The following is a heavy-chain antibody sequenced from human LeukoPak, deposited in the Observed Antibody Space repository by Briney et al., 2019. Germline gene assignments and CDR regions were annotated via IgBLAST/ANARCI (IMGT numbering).Heavy chain of an antibody. J-gene: IGHJ4*02. CDR1: GYSTSSGFY. CDR3: ARVNVATMYYYFDY. CDR2: ISHSEST. D-gene: IGHD5-12*01. V-gene: IGHV4-38-2*02. Sequence: SETLSLTCSVSGYSTSSGFYWGWIRQSPGKGLEWIGSISHSESTYYNPSLKSRVTISVDTSKNQFSLKLSSVTAADTAVYYCARVNVATMYYYFDYWGQGTLVTVSS.